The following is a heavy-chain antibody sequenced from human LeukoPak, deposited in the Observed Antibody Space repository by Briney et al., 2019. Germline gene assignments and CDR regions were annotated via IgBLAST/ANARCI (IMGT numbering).Heavy chain of an antibody. J-gene: IGHJ4*02. CDR3: ARDGRARGVDY. D-gene: IGHD3-10*01. CDR2: INPSGGST. CDR1: GYTFTSYY. V-gene: IGHV1-46*01. Sequence: PGASVKVSCKASGYTFTSYYMHWVRQAPGQGLEWMGIINPSGGSTSYAQKFQGRVAMTRDTSISTAYMELSRLRSDDTAVYYCARDGRARGVDYWGQGTLVTVSS.